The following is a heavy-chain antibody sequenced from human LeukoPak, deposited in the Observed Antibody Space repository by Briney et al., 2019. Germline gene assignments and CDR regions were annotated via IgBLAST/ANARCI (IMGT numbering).Heavy chain of an antibody. CDR2: ISSSSSYR. J-gene: IGHJ5*01. D-gene: IGHD3-22*01. CDR1: GFTFSSYS. Sequence: GGSLRLSCAASGFTFSSYSMNWVRQAPGKGLEWVSSISSSSSYRYYADSVKGRFTISRDNAKNSLYLQMNSLRAEDTAVYYCVKASSDYYYDSWGQGTLVTVSS. V-gene: IGHV3-21*01. CDR3: VKASSDYYYDS.